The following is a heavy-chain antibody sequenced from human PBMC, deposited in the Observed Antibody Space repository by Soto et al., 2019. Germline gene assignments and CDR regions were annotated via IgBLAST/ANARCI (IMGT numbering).Heavy chain of an antibody. V-gene: IGHV1-46*03. J-gene: IGHJ4*02. CDR1: GYTFTSYY. CDR3: AREMPSTYYSDY. CDR2: IKPSGGGT. Sequence: GASVKVSCKASGYTFTSYYMHWVRQAPGQGLEWMGNIKPSGGGTTYAQKFQGRVTITRDTSTSTVYMEVSSLRSEDTAVYYCAREMPSTYYSDYWGQGALVTVSS. D-gene: IGHD2-2*01.